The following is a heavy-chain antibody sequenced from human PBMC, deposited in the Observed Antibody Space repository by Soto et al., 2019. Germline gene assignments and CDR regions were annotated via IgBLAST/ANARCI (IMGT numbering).Heavy chain of an antibody. V-gene: IGHV3-48*01. CDR1: GFIFSSYS. J-gene: IGHJ4*02. CDR2: ISRSSSSL. Sequence: PGGSLRLSCAASGFIFSSYSMNWVRQAPGKGLEWISYISRSSSSLYYADSVKGRFTISRDNSKNTLYLQMDSLRAEDTAVYYCARDKYFDYWGQGTLVTVSS. CDR3: ARDKYFDY.